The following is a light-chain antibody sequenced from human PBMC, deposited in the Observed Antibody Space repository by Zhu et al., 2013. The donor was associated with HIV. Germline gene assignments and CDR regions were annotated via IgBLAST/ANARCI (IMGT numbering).Light chain of an antibody. CDR3: QSYDGTFLV. CDR1: NSDVGGYNY. J-gene: IGLJ2*01. Sequence: QSALTQPASVSGSPGQTITISCTGTNSDVGGYNYVSWYQQHPDKAPKLMIYEVSHRPSGVSSRFSASKSGNTASLTISGLQSEDEADYYCQSYDGTFLVFGGGTKLTVL. CDR2: EVS. V-gene: IGLV2-14*01.